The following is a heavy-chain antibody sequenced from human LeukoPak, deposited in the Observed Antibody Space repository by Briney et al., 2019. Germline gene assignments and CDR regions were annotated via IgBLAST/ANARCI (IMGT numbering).Heavy chain of an antibody. CDR2: INPSGGST. CDR3: ARGNLDDYGDYDFDY. Sequence: GASVKVSCKASGYTFTSYYMHWVRQAPGQGLEWMGIINPSGGSTSYAQKFQGRVTMTRDMSTSTVYMELSSLRSEDTAVYYCARGNLDDYGDYDFDYWGQGTLVTVSS. V-gene: IGHV1-46*01. D-gene: IGHD4-17*01. J-gene: IGHJ4*02. CDR1: GYTFTSYY.